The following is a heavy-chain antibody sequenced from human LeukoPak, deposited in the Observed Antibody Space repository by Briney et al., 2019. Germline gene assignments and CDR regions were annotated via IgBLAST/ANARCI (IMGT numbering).Heavy chain of an antibody. J-gene: IGHJ5*02. D-gene: IGHD2-2*01. CDR1: GFTFSSYS. V-gene: IGHV3-21*01. Sequence: GGSLRLSCAASGFTFSSYSMNWVRQAPGKGLEWVSSISSSSSHIYYADSVKGRFTISRDNAKNSLYLQMNSLRAEDTAVYYCARDPPVVPAAMWFDPWGQGTLVTVSS. CDR3: ARDPPVVPAAMWFDP. CDR2: ISSSSSHI.